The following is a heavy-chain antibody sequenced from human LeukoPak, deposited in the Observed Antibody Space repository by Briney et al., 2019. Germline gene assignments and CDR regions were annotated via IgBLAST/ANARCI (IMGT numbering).Heavy chain of an antibody. CDR3: VTGMGNY. D-gene: IGHD1-26*01. V-gene: IGHV3-74*03. CDR2: INSDGNII. CDR1: GFTFSTYW. Sequence: GGSLRLSCAASGFTFSTYWMHWVRQVPGKGLVWVSRINSDGNIITYADSVKGRFTIYRDNARNMVYMQMNSRRVEDTAVYYCVTGMGNYWGQGTLVPV. J-gene: IGHJ4*02.